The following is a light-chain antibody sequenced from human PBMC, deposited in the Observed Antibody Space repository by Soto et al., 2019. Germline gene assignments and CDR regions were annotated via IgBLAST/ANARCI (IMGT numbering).Light chain of an antibody. CDR3: QQYYNTPWT. V-gene: IGKV4-1*01. CDR2: WAS. Sequence: DIVMTQSPDSLAVSLGERATINCKSSQSVLYSSNNKNDLAWYQQKPGQPPKLLIYWASTRESGVPDRFSGSGSGTDFTLTSISLQAEAVAVYYCQQYYNTPWTFGQGTKVEIK. J-gene: IGKJ1*01. CDR1: QSVLYSSNNKND.